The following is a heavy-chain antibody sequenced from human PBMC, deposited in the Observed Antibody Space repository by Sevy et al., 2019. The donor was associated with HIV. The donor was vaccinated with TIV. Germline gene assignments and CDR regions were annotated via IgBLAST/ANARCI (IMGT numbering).Heavy chain of an antibody. J-gene: IGHJ3*02. CDR3: ARFHSSSWFDALYI. Sequence: GGSLRLSCGASGFTFSSYSMNWFRQAPGKGLEWVSLISSSSSYIYYADSVKGRFTISRDNAKNSLDLQMNRLRAEDTAVYYCARFHSSSWFDALYIWGQGTMVTVSS. CDR1: GFTFSSYS. D-gene: IGHD6-13*01. CDR2: ISSSSSYI. V-gene: IGHV3-21*01.